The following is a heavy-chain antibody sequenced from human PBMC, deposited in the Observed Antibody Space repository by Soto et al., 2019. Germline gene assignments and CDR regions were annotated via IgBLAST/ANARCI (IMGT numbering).Heavy chain of an antibody. J-gene: IGHJ6*02. CDR3: ARRQDTAMVKFYYYYGMDV. D-gene: IGHD5-18*01. V-gene: IGHV4-39*01. CDR2: IYYSGST. CDR1: GGSISSSSYY. Sequence: SETLSLTCTVSGGSISSSSYYWGWIRQPPGKGLEWIGSIYYSGSTYYNPSLKSRVTISVDTSKNQFSLKLSSVTAADTAVYYCARRQDTAMVKFYYYYGMDVWGQGTTVT.